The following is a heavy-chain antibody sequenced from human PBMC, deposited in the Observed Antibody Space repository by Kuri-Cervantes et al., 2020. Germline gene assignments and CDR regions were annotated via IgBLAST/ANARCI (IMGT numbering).Heavy chain of an antibody. CDR3: ARARGYYSDTSGPSDY. D-gene: IGHD3-22*01. CDR2: INPNSGGT. CDR1: GYTFTGYY. J-gene: IGHJ4*02. Sequence: ASVKVSCKASGYTFTGYYMHWVRQAPGQGLEWMGWINPNSGGTNYAQKFQGWVTMTRDTSISTAYMELSRLRSDDTAVYYCARARGYYSDTSGPSDYWGQGTLVTVSS. V-gene: IGHV1-2*04.